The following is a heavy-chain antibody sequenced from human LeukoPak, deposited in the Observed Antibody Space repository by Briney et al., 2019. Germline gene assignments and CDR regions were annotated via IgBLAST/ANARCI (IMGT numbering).Heavy chain of an antibody. Sequence: TGGSLRLSCAASGFTVSDNYMSWVRQAPGKGLEWVSVMYSRGDTYYANSVKGRFTFSRDISKNPLYLQMNGLRTEDTAMYYCARDAPQVPAAGVLASWGQGTLVIVSS. CDR2: MYSRGDT. CDR1: GFTVSDNY. V-gene: IGHV3-53*01. J-gene: IGHJ5*02. CDR3: ARDAPQVPAAGVLAS. D-gene: IGHD6-13*01.